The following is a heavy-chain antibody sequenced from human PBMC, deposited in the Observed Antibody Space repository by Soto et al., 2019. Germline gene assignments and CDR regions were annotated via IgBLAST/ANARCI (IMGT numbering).Heavy chain of an antibody. Sequence: QVQLVQSGAEVEKPGDSVKVSCKTSGYFFTSHYIHWVRLAPGRGLEWMGRINPNNGDTNSPQKLQGMVTMTSDTSISTAYMEMSGLRSDDTALYYCAREVTYGGGSFSLGLWGQGTLVTVSS. J-gene: IGHJ4*02. CDR1: GYFFTSHY. CDR3: AREVTYGGGSFSLGL. D-gene: IGHD3-10*01. CDR2: INPNNGDT. V-gene: IGHV1-2*06.